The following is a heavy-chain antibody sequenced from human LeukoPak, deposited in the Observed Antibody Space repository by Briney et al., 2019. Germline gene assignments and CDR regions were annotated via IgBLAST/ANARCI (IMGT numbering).Heavy chain of an antibody. J-gene: IGHJ4*02. D-gene: IGHD4-17*01. CDR1: GFTFSNYA. Sequence: PGGSLRLSCAASGFTFSNYAMNWVRQAPGKGLEWVSFIYSGGNTHYSDSVKGRFTISRDNSKNTLYLQMNSLRADDTAVYYCARRAGEYSHPYDYWGQGTLVTVSS. V-gene: IGHV3-23*05. CDR3: ARRAGEYSHPYDY. CDR2: IYSGGNT.